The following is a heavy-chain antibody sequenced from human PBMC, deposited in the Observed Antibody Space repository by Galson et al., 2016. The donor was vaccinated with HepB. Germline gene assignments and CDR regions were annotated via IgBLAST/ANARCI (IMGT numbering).Heavy chain of an antibody. CDR1: GFMFYNYG. D-gene: IGHD6-19*01. CDR3: AKEGHTSGWTFGDY. V-gene: IGHV3-30*18. CDR2: ISYDGGEI. Sequence: SLRLSCAASGFMFYNYGMHWVRQAPGKGPEWVAVISYDGGEIHYADPVKGRFTISRDNSKDTLYLQMNSLTAEDTAVYYCAKEGHTSGWTFGDYWGQGTLVVVSS. J-gene: IGHJ4*02.